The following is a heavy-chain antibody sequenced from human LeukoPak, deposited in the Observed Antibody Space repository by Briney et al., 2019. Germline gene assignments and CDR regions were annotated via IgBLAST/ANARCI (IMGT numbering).Heavy chain of an antibody. Sequence: SETLSLACTVSGGSLSDYYWTWVRQPPGKGLEWIGYIYYSGSTNYNPSLKSRVTISVDTSKTQFSLKLTSVTAADTAVYYCARHDGSHWGQGTLVTVSS. J-gene: IGHJ1*01. V-gene: IGHV4-59*01. CDR2: IYYSGST. CDR1: GGSLSDYY. CDR3: ARHDGSH.